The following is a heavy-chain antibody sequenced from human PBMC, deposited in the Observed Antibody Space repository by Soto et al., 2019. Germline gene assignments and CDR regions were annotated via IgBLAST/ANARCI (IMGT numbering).Heavy chain of an antibody. CDR3: ARAPGGYSSSSAHYYFDY. CDR2: ISAYNGNT. CDR1: GYTFTSYG. D-gene: IGHD6-6*01. J-gene: IGHJ4*02. V-gene: IGHV1-18*01. Sequence: ASVKVSCKTSGYTFTSYGISWVRQAPGQGLEWMGWISAYNGNTNYAQKLQGRVTMTADTSTSTAYMELSSLRSEDTAVYYCARAPGGYSSSSAHYYFDYWGQGTLVTVSS.